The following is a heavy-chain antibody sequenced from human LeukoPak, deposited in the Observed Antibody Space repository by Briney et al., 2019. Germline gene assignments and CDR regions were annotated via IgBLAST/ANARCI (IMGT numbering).Heavy chain of an antibody. CDR2: ISGSSGII. V-gene: IGHV3-48*04. CDR3: ATDQGIY. CDR1: GFTFNTYT. J-gene: IGHJ4*02. Sequence: GGSLRLSCAASGFTFNTYTMNWVRQAPGKGLEWVSYISGSSGIIDYADSVRGRFTISRDNAKNTLYLQMNNLRAEDTAVYYCATDQGIYWGQGILVTVSS.